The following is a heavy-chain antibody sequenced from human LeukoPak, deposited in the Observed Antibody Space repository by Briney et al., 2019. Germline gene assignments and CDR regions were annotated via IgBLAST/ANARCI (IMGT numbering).Heavy chain of an antibody. V-gene: IGHV3-30*03. CDR1: GFTFSSYG. CDR3: ARDFSSHWSLDH. Sequence: GGSLRLSCAASGFTFSSYGMHWVRQAPGKGLEWVAFISDNGRRTYYTESVKGRFTISRDDSTNTLSLQVNSLRTEDTAVYYCARDFSSHWSLDHWGQGALVTVSS. J-gene: IGHJ4*02. D-gene: IGHD1-1*01. CDR2: ISDNGRRT.